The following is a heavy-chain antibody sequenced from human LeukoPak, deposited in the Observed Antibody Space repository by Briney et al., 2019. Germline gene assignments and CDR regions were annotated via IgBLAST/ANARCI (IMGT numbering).Heavy chain of an antibody. J-gene: IGHJ6*02. D-gene: IGHD2-2*01. CDR1: GFTFSDYY. Sequence: PGGSLRLSCAASGFTFSDYYMSWIRQAPGKGLEWVSYISSSGSTIYYADSVKGRFTISRDNAKNSLYLQMNSLRAEDTAVYYCGRDTYCSSTSCYRPNYYYYGMDVGGQGPMVTVSS. CDR2: ISSSGSTI. CDR3: GRDTYCSSTSCYRPNYYYYGMDV. V-gene: IGHV3-11*01.